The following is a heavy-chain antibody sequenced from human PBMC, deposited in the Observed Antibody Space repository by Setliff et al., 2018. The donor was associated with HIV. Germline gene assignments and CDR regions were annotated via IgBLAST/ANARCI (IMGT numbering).Heavy chain of an antibody. CDR3: ARQMTIPGVAVTPVDY. V-gene: IGHV4-59*08. J-gene: IGHJ4*02. D-gene: IGHD3-3*01. Sequence: SETLSLTCTVSGGSIRSYYWSWIRQSPGKGLELIGYVFYNGDTAYNPSLTSRLTISVDTSKSQFSRKLTSVTAADTAVYYCARQMTIPGVAVTPVDYWGQGALVTVSS. CDR1: GGSIRSYY. CDR2: VFYNGDT.